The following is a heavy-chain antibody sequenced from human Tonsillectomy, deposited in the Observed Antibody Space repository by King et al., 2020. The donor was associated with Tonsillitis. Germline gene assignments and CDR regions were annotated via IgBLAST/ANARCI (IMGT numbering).Heavy chain of an antibody. CDR1: GYTFTGYY. Sequence: QLVQSGAEVKKPGASVKVSCKASGYTFTGYYMHWVRQAPGQGLEWMGWNNPNSGGTNYAQQFQGWVTMTRDTSISTAYLELSRLRADDTSVYYCARTSCYGGVCDIWGQGTMVTVSS. CDR3: ARTSCYGGVCDI. J-gene: IGHJ3*02. V-gene: IGHV1-2*04. CDR2: NNPNSGGT. D-gene: IGHD3-16*01.